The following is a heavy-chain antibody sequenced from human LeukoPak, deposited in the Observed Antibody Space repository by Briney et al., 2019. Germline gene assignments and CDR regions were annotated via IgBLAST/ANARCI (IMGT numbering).Heavy chain of an antibody. CDR3: ARGGGLDV. Sequence: GGSLRLSCAASGFTFSSYSMNWVRQAPGKGLEWVSSISSSSTYIYYADSVKGRFTVSRDNAKNSLYLQMSNLRAEDTAVYFCARGGGLDVWGQGATVTVSS. D-gene: IGHD3-16*01. J-gene: IGHJ6*02. V-gene: IGHV3-21*04. CDR1: GFTFSSYS. CDR2: ISSSSTYI.